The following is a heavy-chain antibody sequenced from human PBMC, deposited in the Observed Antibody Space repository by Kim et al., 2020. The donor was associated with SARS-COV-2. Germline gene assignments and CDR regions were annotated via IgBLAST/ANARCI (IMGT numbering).Heavy chain of an antibody. Sequence: SETLSLTCTVSGGSISSYYWSWIRQPPGKGLEWIGYIDYSGSTNYNPSLKSRVTISVDTSKNQFSLKLSSVTAADTAVYYCAREHRGWSSAWDYYYYYGMDVWGQGTTVTVSS. CDR3: AREHRGWSSAWDYYYYYGMDV. V-gene: IGHV4-59*13. CDR2: IDYSGST. J-gene: IGHJ6*01. CDR1: GGSISSYY. D-gene: IGHD6-6*01.